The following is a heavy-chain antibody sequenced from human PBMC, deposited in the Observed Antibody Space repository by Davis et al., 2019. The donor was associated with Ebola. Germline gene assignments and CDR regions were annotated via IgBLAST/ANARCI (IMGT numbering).Heavy chain of an antibody. V-gene: IGHV4-61*08. CDR2: IYYSGST. D-gene: IGHD1-14*01. CDR1: GGSISSGGYS. CDR3: ARDGPTRMNHLSYGMDV. Sequence: PSETLSLTCAVSGGSISSGGYSWSWIRQPPGKGLEWIGYIYYSGSTNYNPSLKSRVTISVDTSKNQFSLKLSSVTAADTAVYYCARDGPTRMNHLSYGMDVWGQGTTVTVSS. J-gene: IGHJ6*02.